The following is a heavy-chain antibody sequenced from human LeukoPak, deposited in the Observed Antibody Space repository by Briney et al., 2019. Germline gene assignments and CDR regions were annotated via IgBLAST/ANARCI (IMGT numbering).Heavy chain of an antibody. J-gene: IGHJ4*02. V-gene: IGHV1-24*01. CDR2: FDPEDGET. CDR3: ATVAPEDYYFDY. D-gene: IGHD3/OR15-3a*01. CDR1: GYTLTELS. Sequence: GASVNVSCKVSGYTLTELSMHWVRQAPGKGLEWMGGFDPEDGETIYAQKFQGRVAMTEDTSTDTAYMELRSLRSEDTAVYYCATVAPEDYYFDYWGQGTLVTVSS.